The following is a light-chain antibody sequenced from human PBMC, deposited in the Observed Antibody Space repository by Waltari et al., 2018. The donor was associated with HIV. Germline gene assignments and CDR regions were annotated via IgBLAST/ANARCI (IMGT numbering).Light chain of an antibody. Sequence: SYELTQPPSVSVSPGQTASLTCSANALAKQFAFWYQQKPGQAPVLVIYKDSERAPGTTVTLTISGVQADDEADYYCQSTDSSDTFLWVFGGGTELTVL. V-gene: IGLV3-25*03. J-gene: IGLJ3*02. CDR1: ALAKQF. CDR2: KDS. CDR3: QSTDSSDTFLWV.